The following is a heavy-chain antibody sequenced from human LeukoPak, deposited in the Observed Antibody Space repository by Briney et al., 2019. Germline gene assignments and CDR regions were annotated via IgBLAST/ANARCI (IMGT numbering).Heavy chain of an antibody. Sequence: GGSLRLSCAASGFTFSSYGMHWVRQAPGKGLEWVAVIWYDGSNKYYADSVKGRFTISRDNSKNTLYLQMNSLRAEDTAVYYCARDARPGYSSGWYWYGYYYGMDVWGQGTRSPSP. D-gene: IGHD6-19*01. V-gene: IGHV3-33*01. CDR1: GFTFSSYG. J-gene: IGHJ6*02. CDR3: ARDARPGYSSGWYWYGYYYGMDV. CDR2: IWYDGSNK.